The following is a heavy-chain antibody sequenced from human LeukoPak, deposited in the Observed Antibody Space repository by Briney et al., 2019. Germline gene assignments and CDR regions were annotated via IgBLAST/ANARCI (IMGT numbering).Heavy chain of an antibody. CDR2: INPNSGGT. D-gene: IGHD6-13*01. Sequence: ASVKVSCKASGYTFTGYYMHWVRQAPGQGLEWMGWINPNSGGTNYAQKFQGRVTMTRDTSISTAYMELRSLRSDDTAVYYCAKDLKLLPRSYSSSLGFDPWGQGTLVTVSS. V-gene: IGHV1-2*02. CDR1: GYTFTGYY. J-gene: IGHJ5*02. CDR3: AKDLKLLPRSYSSSLGFDP.